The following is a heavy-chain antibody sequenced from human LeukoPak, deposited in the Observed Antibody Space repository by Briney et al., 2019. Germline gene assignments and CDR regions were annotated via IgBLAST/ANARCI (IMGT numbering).Heavy chain of an antibody. D-gene: IGHD6-13*01. J-gene: IGHJ2*01. Sequence: PSETLSLTCTVSGGSFSNHYLSWIRQPPGKGLEWIGCIFYSGSTTYNPSLMSRVTMSVDTSKNQFSLKLSSVTAADTAVYYCARELQLWYSSSWFDWYFDLWGRGTLVTVSS. CDR1: GGSFSNHY. CDR2: IFYSGST. CDR3: ARELQLWYSSSWFDWYFDL. V-gene: IGHV4-59*11.